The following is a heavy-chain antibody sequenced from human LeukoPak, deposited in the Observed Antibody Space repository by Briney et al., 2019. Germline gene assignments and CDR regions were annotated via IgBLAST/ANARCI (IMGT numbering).Heavy chain of an antibody. D-gene: IGHD4-23*01. J-gene: IGHJ4*02. CDR3: ARDSVSGNNY. CDR2: IIPIFGTA. CDR1: GGTFXSYA. V-gene: IGHV1-69*05. Sequence: GGTFXSYAXXXVRQAPGXXLXWMGGIIPIFGTANYAQKFQGRVTITTDESTSTAYMELSSLRSEDTAVYYCARDSVSGNNYWGQGTLVTVSS.